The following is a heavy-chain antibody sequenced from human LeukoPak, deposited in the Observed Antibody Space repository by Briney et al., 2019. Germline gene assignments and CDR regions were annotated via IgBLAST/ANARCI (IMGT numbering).Heavy chain of an antibody. Sequence: ASVQVSCKASGGTFSSYAISWVRQAPGQRLEWMGGIIPIFGTANYAQKFQGRVTITADESTSTAYMELSSLRSEDTAVYYCARDPGPYFDWFSGGNWFDPWGQGTLVTVSS. CDR3: ARDPGPYFDWFSGGNWFDP. CDR1: GGTFSSYA. CDR2: IIPIFGTA. D-gene: IGHD3-9*01. J-gene: IGHJ5*02. V-gene: IGHV1-69*13.